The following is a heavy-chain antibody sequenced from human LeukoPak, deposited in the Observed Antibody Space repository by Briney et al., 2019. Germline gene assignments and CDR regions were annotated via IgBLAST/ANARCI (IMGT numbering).Heavy chain of an antibody. Sequence: GGSLRLSCAASGFTFSSYAMHWVRQAPGKGLEWVAVISYDGSNKYYADSVKGRFTISRDNSKNTLYLQMNSLRAEDTAVYCCARAQFTMRFYYGMDVWGQGTTVTVSS. CDR1: GFTFSSYA. CDR2: ISYDGSNK. J-gene: IGHJ6*02. CDR3: ARAQFTMRFYYGMDV. V-gene: IGHV3-30-3*01. D-gene: IGHD2-2*01.